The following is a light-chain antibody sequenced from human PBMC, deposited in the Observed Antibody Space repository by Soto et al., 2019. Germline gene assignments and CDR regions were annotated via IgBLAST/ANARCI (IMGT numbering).Light chain of an antibody. V-gene: IGKV3-20*01. CDR2: GAS. CDR3: QQYGRSPPFT. J-gene: IGKJ2*01. Sequence: IVLTQSPGTLSLSPGERATLSCRASQSVSSTYMAWYQQRPGQAPRLLIYGASSRATGIPDRFSGSGSGTDFTLTISRLEPEAFAVYFCQQYGRSPPFTFGQGTKVEIK. CDR1: QSVSSTY.